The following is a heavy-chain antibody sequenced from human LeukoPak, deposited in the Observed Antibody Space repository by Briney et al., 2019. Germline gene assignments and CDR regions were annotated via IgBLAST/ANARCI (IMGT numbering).Heavy chain of an antibody. D-gene: IGHD6-13*01. J-gene: IGHJ4*02. CDR3: ARVAAFIAAAELDY. CDR2: INPKSGVT. Sequence: GASVKVSCQASGYVFTDYFMHWLRPTPGQGLNWMGWINPKSGVTTYAQEFQGRVTMTRDTSTSTAYMEVNRLRSDDTAIYFCARVAAFIAAAELDYWGQGTPVIVSS. CDR1: GYVFTDYF. V-gene: IGHV1-2*02.